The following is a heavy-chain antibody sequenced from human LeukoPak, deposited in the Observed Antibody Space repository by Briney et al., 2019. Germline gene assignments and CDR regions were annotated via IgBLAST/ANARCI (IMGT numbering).Heavy chain of an antibody. D-gene: IGHD3-22*01. CDR1: GFTFSSYA. V-gene: IGHV3-23*01. CDR2: ISGSGGST. CDR3: AKVGDYYYDSSGYSPFDY. J-gene: IGHJ4*02. Sequence: GGSLRLSCAASGFTFSSYAMSWVRQAPGKGLEWVSAISGSGGSTYYADSVKGRFTISRDNSKNTLYLQMNSLRAEDTAVYYCAKVGDYYYDSSGYSPFDYWGQGTLVTVSS.